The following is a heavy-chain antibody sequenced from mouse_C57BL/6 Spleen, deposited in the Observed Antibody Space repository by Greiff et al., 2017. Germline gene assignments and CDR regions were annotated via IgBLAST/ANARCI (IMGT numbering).Heavy chain of an antibody. CDR1: GYTFTSYW. CDR2: IHPNSGST. J-gene: IGHJ4*01. Sequence: QVQLQQPGAELVKPGASVKLSCKASGYTFTSYWMHWVKQRPGQGLEWIGMIHPNSGSTNYNEKFKSKATLTVDKSSSTADMQLSSLTSEDSAVYYCAEDDGYYTMDYWGQGTSVTVSS. V-gene: IGHV1-64*01. CDR3: AEDDGYYTMDY. D-gene: IGHD2-3*01.